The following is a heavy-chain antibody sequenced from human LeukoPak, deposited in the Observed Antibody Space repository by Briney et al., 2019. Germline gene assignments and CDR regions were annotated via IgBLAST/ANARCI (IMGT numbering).Heavy chain of an antibody. Sequence: ASVTVSFKASGYTFTIYDINWVRQAAGQGLEWMGWMNPNSGNTGYAQKFQGRGTMTRNTSISTAYIELSSLRSEYTAVYYCARSWATYYDILTGYYYYYYYGMDVWGQGTTVTVSS. V-gene: IGHV1-8*01. J-gene: IGHJ6*02. CDR2: MNPNSGNT. CDR1: GYTFTIYD. CDR3: ARSWATYYDILTGYYYYYYYGMDV. D-gene: IGHD3-9*01.